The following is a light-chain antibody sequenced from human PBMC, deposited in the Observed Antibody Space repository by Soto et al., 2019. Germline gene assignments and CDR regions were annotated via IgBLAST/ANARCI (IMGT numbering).Light chain of an antibody. Sequence: EIVLTQSPGTLSLSPWERATLSSRASQSVSSYLAWYQQKPGQAPRLLIYGASTRATGIPARFSGSGSGTEFTLTISSLQSEDFAVYYCQQYNDWPKTFGQGTKVDIK. V-gene: IGKV3-15*01. CDR3: QQYNDWPKT. CDR1: QSVSSY. J-gene: IGKJ1*01. CDR2: GAS.